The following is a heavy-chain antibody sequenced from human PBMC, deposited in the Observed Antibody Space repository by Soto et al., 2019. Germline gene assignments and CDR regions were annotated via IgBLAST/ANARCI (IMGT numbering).Heavy chain of an antibody. Sequence: PGESLKISCKGSGYSFTSYWIGWVRQMPGKGLEWMGIIYPGDSDTRYSPSFQGQGTISADKSISTAYLQWSSLKASDTAMYYCARQNDFWSGYYHYYYYGMDVWGQGTXVTVSS. CDR3: ARQNDFWSGYYHYYYYGMDV. V-gene: IGHV5-51*01. J-gene: IGHJ6*02. CDR1: GYSFTSYW. D-gene: IGHD3-3*01. CDR2: IYPGDSDT.